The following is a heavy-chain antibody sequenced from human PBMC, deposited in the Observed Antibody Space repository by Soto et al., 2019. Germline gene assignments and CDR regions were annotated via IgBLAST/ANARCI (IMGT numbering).Heavy chain of an antibody. CDR3: AKGAAMPLIDY. Sequence: EVQLLESGGGLVQPGGSLRLSCAASGFTFNSYAMRWVRQAPGKGLEWVSGISGSGATTYYADSVKGRCTISRDNSKNTLYLQMTSLRAEDTAVYYCAKGAAMPLIDYWGQGTLVTVS. CDR2: ISGSGATT. V-gene: IGHV3-23*01. D-gene: IGHD2-2*01. J-gene: IGHJ4*02. CDR1: GFTFNSYA.